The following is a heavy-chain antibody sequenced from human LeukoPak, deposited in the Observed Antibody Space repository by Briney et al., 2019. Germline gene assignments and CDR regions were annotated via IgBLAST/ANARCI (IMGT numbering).Heavy chain of an antibody. V-gene: IGHV3-74*01. CDR2: INDDGSDT. J-gene: IGHJ5*02. Sequence: GGSLRLSCAASGFTFKLYWMHWVRQVPGKRPVWVSRINDDGSDTIYADSVRGRFTISRDDAKNTVYLQMNNLRAEDTAVYYCVRGGPSTWSWGQGALVAVSS. D-gene: IGHD2-15*01. CDR3: VRGGPSTWS. CDR1: GFTFKLYW.